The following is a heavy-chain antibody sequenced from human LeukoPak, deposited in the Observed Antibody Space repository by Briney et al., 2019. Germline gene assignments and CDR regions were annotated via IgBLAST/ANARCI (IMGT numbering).Heavy chain of an antibody. V-gene: IGHV4-34*01. CDR3: ARGGAAGYYYHYGMDV. CDR1: GGSFSGYY. Sequence: SETLSLTCAVYGGSFSGYYWSWIRPPPGKGLEWIGEINHSGSTNYNPSLKSRVTISVDTSKNQFSLKLSSVTAADTAVYYCARGGAAGYYYHYGMDVWGQGTTVTVSS. J-gene: IGHJ6*02. CDR2: INHSGST. D-gene: IGHD6-13*01.